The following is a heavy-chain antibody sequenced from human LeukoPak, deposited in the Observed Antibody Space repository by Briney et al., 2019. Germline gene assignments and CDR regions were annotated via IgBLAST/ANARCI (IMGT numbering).Heavy chain of an antibody. Sequence: SETLSLTCTVSGGSIISHHWSWFRRPPGKRLEWIAFIYFDGSTNYNPSLKSRVTISVDTSKNQFSLKLSSVTAADTAVYYCARENYYDSSGYYGYYYGMDVWGQGTTVTVSS. CDR3: ARENYYDSSGYYGYYYGMDV. CDR1: GGSIISHH. CDR2: IYFDGST. J-gene: IGHJ6*02. D-gene: IGHD3-22*01. V-gene: IGHV4-59*11.